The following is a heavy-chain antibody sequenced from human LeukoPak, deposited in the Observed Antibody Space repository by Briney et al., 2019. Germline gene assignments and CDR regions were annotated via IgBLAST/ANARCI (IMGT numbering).Heavy chain of an antibody. CDR3: AREVEMATQFDY. D-gene: IGHD5-24*01. J-gene: IGHJ4*02. V-gene: IGHV4-59*12. Sequence: PSETLSLTCTVSGGSISSYYWSWIRQPPGKGLEWIGYIYYSGSTYYNPSLKSRVTMSVDTSKNQLSLKLSSVTAADTAVYYCAREVEMATQFDYWGQGTLVTVSS. CDR1: GGSISSYY. CDR2: IYYSGST.